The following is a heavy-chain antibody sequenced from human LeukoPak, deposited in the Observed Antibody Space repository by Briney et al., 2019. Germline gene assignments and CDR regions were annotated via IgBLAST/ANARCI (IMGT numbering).Heavy chain of an antibody. Sequence: PSETLSLTCTVSGGSLNSFYWSWIRQPPGKGLEYMGYIYYSGTTNYDASLKGRVTISVYMSKHQFSLKLISVTAADTAVYSCARDPPGKGALDFWGQGTLVTVSS. V-gene: IGHV4-59*01. J-gene: IGHJ4*02. CDR1: GGSLNSFY. D-gene: IGHD3-16*01. CDR2: IYYSGTT. CDR3: ARDPPGKGALDF.